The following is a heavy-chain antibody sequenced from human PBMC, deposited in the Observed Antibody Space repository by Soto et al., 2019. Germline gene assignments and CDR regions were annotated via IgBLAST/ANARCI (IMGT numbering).Heavy chain of an antibody. D-gene: IGHD3-22*01. V-gene: IGHV3-48*01. Sequence: EVQLVESGGGLVQPGGSLRLSCAASGFTFSSYNMNWVRQAPGKGLEWVSYFSSSSGTIYYADSVKGRFTISRDNAKNSLYLQMNSLRAEDTAVYYCAREGDSSGWYNWFDPWGQGTVVIVSS. CDR3: AREGDSSGWYNWFDP. CDR2: FSSSSGTI. J-gene: IGHJ5*02. CDR1: GFTFSSYN.